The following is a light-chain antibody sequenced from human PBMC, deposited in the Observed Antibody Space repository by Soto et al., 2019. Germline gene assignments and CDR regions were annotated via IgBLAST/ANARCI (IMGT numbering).Light chain of an antibody. Sequence: DIQMTQSPASLSASVGDRVTISCRASQSIGRNLNWYQQKPGKAPTLLIFTSSSLQSGVPSRFSGSGSGTDFILTISSPQPEDFATYYCQQSYSTPPTFGQGTKVDI. CDR3: QQSYSTPPT. J-gene: IGKJ1*01. V-gene: IGKV1-39*01. CDR1: QSIGRN. CDR2: TSS.